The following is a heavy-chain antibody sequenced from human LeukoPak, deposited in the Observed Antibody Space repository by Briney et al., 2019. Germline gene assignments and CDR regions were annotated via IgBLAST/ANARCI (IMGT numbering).Heavy chain of an antibody. J-gene: IGHJ4*02. V-gene: IGHV3-33*08. CDR2: IWYDGSNK. CDR1: GFTFSDYY. CDR3: ARRSGSYSLFDY. D-gene: IGHD1-26*01. Sequence: GGSLRLSCAASGFTFSDYYMSWIRQAPGKGLEWVAVIWYDGSNKYYADSVKGRFTISRDNSKNTLYLQMNSLRAEDTAVYYCARRSGSYSLFDYWGQGTLVTVSS.